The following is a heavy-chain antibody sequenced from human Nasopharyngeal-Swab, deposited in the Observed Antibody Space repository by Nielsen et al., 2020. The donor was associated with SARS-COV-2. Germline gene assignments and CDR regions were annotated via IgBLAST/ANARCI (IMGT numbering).Heavy chain of an antibody. Sequence: GEPLKISCAASGFTFSSYAMSWVRRAPGKGLEWVSIISGNDNTTYYADSVKDRFTISRDNSKNTLYLQTNSLRVEDTAVYYCAKAPYLRGLDVWGQGTTVTVSS. CDR3: AKAPYLRGLDV. D-gene: IGHD2-21*01. V-gene: IGHV3-23*01. J-gene: IGHJ6*02. CDR1: GFTFSSYA. CDR2: ISGNDNTT.